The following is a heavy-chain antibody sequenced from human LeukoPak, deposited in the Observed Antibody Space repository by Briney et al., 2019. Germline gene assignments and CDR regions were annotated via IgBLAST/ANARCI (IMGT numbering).Heavy chain of an antibody. CDR3: ARDRCSSTSCYKGDAFDI. V-gene: IGHV1-2*02. J-gene: IGHJ3*02. Sequence: ASVKVSCKASGYTFTGYYMHWVRQAPGQGLEWMGWINPNSGGTNYAQKFQGRVTMTRDTSISTAYMELSRLRSDDTAVYYCARDRCSSTSCYKGDAFDIWGQGTMVTVSS. D-gene: IGHD2-2*02. CDR1: GYTFTGYY. CDR2: INPNSGGT.